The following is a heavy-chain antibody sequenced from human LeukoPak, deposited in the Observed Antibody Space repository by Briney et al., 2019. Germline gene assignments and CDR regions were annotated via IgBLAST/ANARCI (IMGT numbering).Heavy chain of an antibody. D-gene: IGHD6-19*01. CDR2: INHSGST. J-gene: IGHJ4*02. V-gene: IGHV4-34*01. CDR3: AGPVAFDY. CDR1: GGSFSVYY. Sequence: KASYTLSLTGAVYGGSFSVYYWSGIRQPPGKGLEWIGVINHSGSTNYNPSLKSRVTIYVDTSKNQFSLKLSFVTAADTAVYYCAGPVAFDYWGQGTLVTVSS.